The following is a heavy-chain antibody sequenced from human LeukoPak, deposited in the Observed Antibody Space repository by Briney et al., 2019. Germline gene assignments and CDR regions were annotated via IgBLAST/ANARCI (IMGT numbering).Heavy chain of an antibody. CDR2: IYTSGST. V-gene: IGHV4-61*02. D-gene: IGHD3-10*01. Sequence: SETLSLTCTVSGGSISSHTYSWGWIRQPPGKGLEWIGRIYTSGSTNYNPSLKSRVTISVDTSKNQFSLKLSSVTAADTAVYYCAREGLNMVRGVIPKEAWGWFDPWGQGTLVTVSS. CDR1: GGSISSHTYS. J-gene: IGHJ5*02. CDR3: AREGLNMVRGVIPKEAWGWFDP.